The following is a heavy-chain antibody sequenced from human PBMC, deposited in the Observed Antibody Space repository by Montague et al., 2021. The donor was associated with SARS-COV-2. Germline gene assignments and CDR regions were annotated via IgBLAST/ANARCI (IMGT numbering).Heavy chain of an antibody. Sequence: SETLSLTCSVSGDSIGSKGYYWDWIRQSPGKGLEWIGTIYSGGTVSYSGTTYYNPSFKSRVTISVDTSKNQFSLKLSSVTAADTAVYYCARLRYYGGNSGFQGLVDYWGQGALVTVSS. CDR1: GDSIGSKGYY. D-gene: IGHD4-23*01. J-gene: IGHJ4*02. V-gene: IGHV4-39*01. CDR2: IYSGGTVSYSGTT. CDR3: ARLRYYGGNSGFQGLVDY.